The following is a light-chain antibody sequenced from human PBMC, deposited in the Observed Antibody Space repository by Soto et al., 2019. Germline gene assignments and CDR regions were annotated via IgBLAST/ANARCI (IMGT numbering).Light chain of an antibody. CDR3: QHYNSYSEA. Sequence: IQMTQFPSSLSASIAPIVSISCRASQTINSWLAWYQQKPGKAPKLLIYKASTLKSGVPSRFSGSGSGTEFTLTISSLQPDDFATYYCQHYNSYSEAFGQGTKVDIK. CDR1: QTINSW. CDR2: KAS. J-gene: IGKJ1*01. V-gene: IGKV1-5*03.